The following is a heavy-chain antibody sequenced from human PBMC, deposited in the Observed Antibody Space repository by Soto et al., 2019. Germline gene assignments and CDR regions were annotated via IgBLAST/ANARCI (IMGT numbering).Heavy chain of an antibody. J-gene: IGHJ5*02. Sequence: ASVKVSCKASGYTFTSYGISWVRRAPGQGLEWMGWISAYNGNTNYAQKLQGRVTMTTDTSTSTAYMELRSLRSDDTAVYYCARSLGAAAGTRHNWFDPWGQGTLVTVSS. CDR1: GYTFTSYG. D-gene: IGHD6-13*01. CDR2: ISAYNGNT. CDR3: ARSLGAAAGTRHNWFDP. V-gene: IGHV1-18*01.